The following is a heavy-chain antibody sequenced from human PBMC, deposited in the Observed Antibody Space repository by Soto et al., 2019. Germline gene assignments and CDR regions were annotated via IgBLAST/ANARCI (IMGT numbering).Heavy chain of an antibody. D-gene: IGHD2-2*01. V-gene: IGHV3-23*01. J-gene: IGHJ4*02. CDR2: ISGSGAAT. CDR3: ASHVVLVPGSSPSDY. CDR1: GFTFSTYA. Sequence: EVQLLESGGGLVQPGGSLRLSCAASGFTFSTYAMAWVRQAPGKGLDWVSAISGSGAATYYADSVKGRFTISRDNSKNTLYLQMNSLRAEDTALYYCASHVVLVPGSSPSDYWGQGTPVTVSS.